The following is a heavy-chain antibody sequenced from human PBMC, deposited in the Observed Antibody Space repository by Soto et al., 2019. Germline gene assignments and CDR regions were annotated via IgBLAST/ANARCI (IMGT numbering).Heavy chain of an antibody. J-gene: IGHJ3*02. CDR2: ISYDGSNK. D-gene: IGHD2-21*02. CDR3: ARAAVVTTHFHDAFDI. CDR1: GFTFSSYA. V-gene: IGHV3-30-3*01. Sequence: GSLRLSCAASGFTFSSYAMHWVRQAPGKGLEWVAVISYDGSNKYYADSVKGRFTISRDNSKNTLYLQMNSLRAEDTAVYYCARAAVVTTHFHDAFDIWGQGTMVTVSS.